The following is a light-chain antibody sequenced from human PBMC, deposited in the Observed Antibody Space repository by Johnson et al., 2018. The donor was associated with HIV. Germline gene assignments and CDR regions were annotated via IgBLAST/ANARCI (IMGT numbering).Light chain of an antibody. CDR1: SSNIGNNY. J-gene: IGLJ1*01. CDR3: GTWDSSLSAYV. Sequence: QSLLTQAPSVSAAPGQKVTISCSGSSSNIGNNYVSWYQQLPETAPKLLIYENNKRPSGIPDRFSGSKSGTSATLGITGLQTGDEADYYCGTWDSSLSAYVFGTGTKVTVL. V-gene: IGLV1-51*02. CDR2: ENN.